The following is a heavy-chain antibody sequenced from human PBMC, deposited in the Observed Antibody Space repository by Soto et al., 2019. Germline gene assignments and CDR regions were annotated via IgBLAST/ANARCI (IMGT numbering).Heavy chain of an antibody. V-gene: IGHV4-59*12. J-gene: IGHJ4*02. D-gene: IGHD3-16*01. Sequence: SETLSLTCTVSGGSISSYYWSWIRQPPGKGLEWIGYIYYSGSTNYNPSLKSRVTISVDTSKNQFSLKLSSVTAADTAVYYCAREKRRRGNYFDYWGQGTLVTVSS. CDR1: GGSISSYY. CDR3: AREKRRRGNYFDY. CDR2: IYYSGST.